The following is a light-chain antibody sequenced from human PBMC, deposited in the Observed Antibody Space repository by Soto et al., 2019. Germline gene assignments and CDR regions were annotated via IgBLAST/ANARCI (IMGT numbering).Light chain of an antibody. Sequence: LSPGEIATLSCTASQSVNNNVAWYQQKPGQAPRLLIYDASNRATGIPARFSGSGPGTDFTLTISSLEPEDFAVYYCQHRSNWHISFGQGTRLEIK. J-gene: IGKJ5*01. CDR1: QSVNNN. CDR2: DAS. CDR3: QHRSNWHIS. V-gene: IGKV3D-11*02.